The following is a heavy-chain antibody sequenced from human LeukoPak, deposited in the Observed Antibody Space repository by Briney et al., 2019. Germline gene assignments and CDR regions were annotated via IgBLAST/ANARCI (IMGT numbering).Heavy chain of an antibody. J-gene: IGHJ3*02. Sequence: GGSLRLSCAASGFTVSSNYMSWVRQAPGKGLEWVSVIYSGGSTYYADSVKGRFTISRDNSKNTLYLQMNSLKAEDTAVYYCARDPHTMIVVAADAFDIWGQGTMVTVSS. CDR2: IYSGGST. D-gene: IGHD3-22*01. V-gene: IGHV3-66*01. CDR3: ARDPHTMIVVAADAFDI. CDR1: GFTVSSNY.